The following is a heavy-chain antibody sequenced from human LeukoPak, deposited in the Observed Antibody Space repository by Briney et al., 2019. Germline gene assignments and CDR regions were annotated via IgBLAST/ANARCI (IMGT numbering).Heavy chain of an antibody. J-gene: IGHJ4*02. Sequence: GGSLRLSCAASGFTFSSYSMNWVRQAPGKGLEWVSSISSSSSYIYYADSVKGRFTISRDNAKNSLYLQMNSLRAEDTAVYYCAREFYYEDLIGGGVAFDYWGQGTLVTVSS. D-gene: IGHD3-22*01. CDR1: GFTFSSYS. V-gene: IGHV3-21*01. CDR2: ISSSSSYI. CDR3: AREFYYEDLIGGGVAFDY.